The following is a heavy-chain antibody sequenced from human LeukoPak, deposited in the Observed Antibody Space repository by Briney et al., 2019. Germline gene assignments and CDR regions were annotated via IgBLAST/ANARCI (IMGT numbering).Heavy chain of an antibody. V-gene: IGHV3-30*02. CDR2: IRYDGSDK. D-gene: IGHD1-14*01. CDR3: AKDRGDRKYFDY. Sequence: GVSLRLSCAASGFTFSSFAINWVRQAPGKGLEWVAFIRYDGSDKYYADSVKGRFTISRDNSKNTLYLQMNNLRVEDTAVYYCAKDRGDRKYFDYWGQGTLVTVSS. J-gene: IGHJ4*02. CDR1: GFTFSSFA.